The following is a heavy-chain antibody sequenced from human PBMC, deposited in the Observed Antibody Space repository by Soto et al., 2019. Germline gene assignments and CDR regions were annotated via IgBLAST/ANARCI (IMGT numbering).Heavy chain of an antibody. V-gene: IGHV1-46*01. CDR3: ARADLAARVSYGMDV. CDR1: GYTFTSYY. J-gene: IGHJ6*02. Sequence: GASVKVSGKASGYTFTSYYMHWVRQAPGQGLEWMGIINPSGGSTSYAQKFQGRVTMTRDTSTSTVYMELSSLRSEDTAVYYCARADLAARVSYGMDVWGQGTTVNVSS. D-gene: IGHD6-6*01. CDR2: INPSGGST.